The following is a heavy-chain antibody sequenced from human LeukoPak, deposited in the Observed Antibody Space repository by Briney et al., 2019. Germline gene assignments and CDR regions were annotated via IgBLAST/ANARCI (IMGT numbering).Heavy chain of an antibody. CDR3: AREAGPHSGYDLPFDY. V-gene: IGHV4-39*07. D-gene: IGHD5-12*01. CDR1: GGSISSGDYY. J-gene: IGHJ4*02. CDR2: IYYSGST. Sequence: PSQTLSLTCTVSGGSISSGDYYWGWIRQPPGKGLEWIGSIYYSGSTYYNPSLKSRVTISVDTSKNQFSLKLSSVTAADTAVYYCAREAGPHSGYDLPFDYWGQGTLVTVSS.